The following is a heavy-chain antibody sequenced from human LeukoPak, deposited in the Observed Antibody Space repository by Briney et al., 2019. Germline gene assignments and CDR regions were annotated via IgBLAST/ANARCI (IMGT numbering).Heavy chain of an antibody. CDR2: IYYSGST. CDR3: ARGYGNPRHYYYYCGMDV. Sequence: SQTLSLTCTVSGGSISSGGYYWSWIRQHPGKGLEWIGYIYYSGSTYYNPSLKSRVTISVDTSKNQFSLKLSSVAAADTAVYYCARGYGNPRHYYYYCGMDVWGQGTTVTVSS. J-gene: IGHJ6*02. D-gene: IGHD4-11*01. CDR1: GGSISSGGYY. V-gene: IGHV4-31*03.